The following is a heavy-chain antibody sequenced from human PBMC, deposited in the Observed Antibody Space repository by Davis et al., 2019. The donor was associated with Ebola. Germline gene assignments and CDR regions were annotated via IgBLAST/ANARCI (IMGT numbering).Heavy chain of an antibody. CDR3: ARGGSGFDP. CDR1: GFTFSSYW. Sequence: GESLKISCAASGFTFSSYWMHWVRPAPGKRLVWVSRINSDASSTSYADSVKGRITISRDNAKNTLYLQMNSLRAEDTAVYYCARGGSGFDPWGQGTLVTVSS. J-gene: IGHJ5*02. V-gene: IGHV3-74*01. CDR2: INSDASST. D-gene: IGHD3-10*01.